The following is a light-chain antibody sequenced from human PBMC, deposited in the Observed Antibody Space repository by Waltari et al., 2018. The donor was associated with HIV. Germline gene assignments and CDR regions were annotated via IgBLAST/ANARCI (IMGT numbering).Light chain of an antibody. V-gene: IGKV3-15*01. CDR3: QHYNNWPLA. CDR1: QTVNHN. CDR2: DAS. Sequence: ERVMTQSPVTLSVSPGERATLSCRASQTVNHNLAWYQQKPGQAPRLLIYDASTRATGIPARFSGSGSGTEFTLTISSLQSEDCAVYYCQHYNNWPLAFGQGTKVEIK. J-gene: IGKJ1*01.